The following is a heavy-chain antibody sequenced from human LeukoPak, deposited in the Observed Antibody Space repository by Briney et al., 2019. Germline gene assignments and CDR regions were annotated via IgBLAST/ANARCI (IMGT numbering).Heavy chain of an antibody. Sequence: GASVKVSCKASGFTFTSSAVQWVRQARGQRLEWIVWIVVGSGNTNYAQKFQERVTITRDMSTSTAYMELSSLRSEDTAVYYCAADLEGYCSGGSCLNWFDPWGQGTLVTVSS. V-gene: IGHV1-58*01. CDR1: GFTFTSSA. CDR2: IVVGSGNT. D-gene: IGHD2-15*01. CDR3: AADLEGYCSGGSCLNWFDP. J-gene: IGHJ5*02.